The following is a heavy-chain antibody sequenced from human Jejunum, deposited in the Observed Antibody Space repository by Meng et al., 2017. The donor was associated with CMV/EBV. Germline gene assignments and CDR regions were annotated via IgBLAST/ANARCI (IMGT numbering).Heavy chain of an antibody. D-gene: IGHD3-10*01. CDR3: ITSWVDP. V-gene: IGHV3-74*01. Sequence: LRLSCEASALTFNNYWMHWVRQVPGKGLEWVSRINRDGSSTNYADFVKGRFTVSRDNARNTLFLQMNSLRVEDTAVYYCITSWVDPWGQGSLVTVSS. CDR2: INRDGSST. J-gene: IGHJ5*02. CDR1: ALTFNNYW.